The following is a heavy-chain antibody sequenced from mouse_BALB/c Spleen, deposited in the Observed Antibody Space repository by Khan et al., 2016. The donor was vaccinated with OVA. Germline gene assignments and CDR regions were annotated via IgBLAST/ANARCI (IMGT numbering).Heavy chain of an antibody. V-gene: IGHV1-4*01. J-gene: IGHJ2*01. CDR2: INPSSGYT. CDR1: GYTFTSYT. D-gene: IGHD3-1*01. Sequence: QIQLVQSGAELVKPGASVKMYCKASGYTFTSYTMHWVKQRPGQGLEWIGYINPSSGYTKYNQKFKDKATLTADKSSSTAYMQLSSLTSEDSAVYYCARKSTRASYWGQGTTLTVSS. CDR3: ARKSTRASY.